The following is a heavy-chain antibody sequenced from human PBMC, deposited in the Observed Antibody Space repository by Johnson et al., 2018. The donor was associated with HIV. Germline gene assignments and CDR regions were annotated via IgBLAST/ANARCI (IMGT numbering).Heavy chain of an antibody. CDR3: TRGIPNLPITGTRGFDI. D-gene: IGHD1-20*01. Sequence: VQLVESGGGLVQPGGSLRLSCADSGFTFSTYAMHWVRQAPGKGLEYVSGVSSNGGKTYYANSVKGRFTISRDNSKNTLYLQMGSLRTEDMAVYYCTRGIPNLPITGTRGFDIWGQGTRVTVS. CDR1: GFTFSTYA. V-gene: IGHV3-64*01. CDR2: VSSNGGKT. J-gene: IGHJ3*02.